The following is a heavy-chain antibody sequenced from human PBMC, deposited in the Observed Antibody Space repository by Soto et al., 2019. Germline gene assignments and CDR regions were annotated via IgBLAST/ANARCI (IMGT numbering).Heavy chain of an antibody. J-gene: IGHJ4*02. CDR3: ARDRLAVAGTDQLDY. V-gene: IGHV3-48*02. CDR1: GFTFSSYS. Sequence: EVQLVESGGGLVQPGGSLRLSCAASGFTFSSYSMNWVRQAPGKGLEWVSYISSSSSTIYYADSVKGRFTISRDNAKNSLYLQMNSLRDEDTAVYYCARDRLAVAGTDQLDYWGQGTLVTVSS. CDR2: ISSSSSTI. D-gene: IGHD6-19*01.